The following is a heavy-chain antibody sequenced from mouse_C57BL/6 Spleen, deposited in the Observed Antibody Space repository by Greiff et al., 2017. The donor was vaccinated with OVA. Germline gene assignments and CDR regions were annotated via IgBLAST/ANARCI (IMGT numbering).Heavy chain of an antibody. V-gene: IGHV5-9-1*02. CDR3: TRDRGDYYGSGGYFDY. J-gene: IGHJ2*01. D-gene: IGHD1-1*01. CDR2: ISSGGDYI. CDR1: GFTFSSYA. Sequence: EVHLVESGEGLVKPGGSLKLSCAASGFTFSSYAMSWVRQTPEKRLEWVAYISSGGDYIYYADTVKGRFTISRDNARNTLYLQMSSLKSEDTAMYYCTRDRGDYYGSGGYFDYWGQGTTLTVSS.